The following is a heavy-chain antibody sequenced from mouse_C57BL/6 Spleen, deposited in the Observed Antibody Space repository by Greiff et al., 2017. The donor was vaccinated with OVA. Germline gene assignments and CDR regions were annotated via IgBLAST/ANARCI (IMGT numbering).Heavy chain of an antibody. CDR1: GYTFTDYN. Sequence: EVQLQQSGPELVKPGASVKIPCKASGYTFTDYNMDWVKQSHGKSLEWIGDINPNNGGTIYNQKFKGKATLTVDKSSSTAYMELRSLTSEDTAVYYCARVYYDYDGGAWFAYWGQGTLVTVSA. V-gene: IGHV1-18*01. CDR3: ARVYYDYDGGAWFAY. J-gene: IGHJ3*01. CDR2: INPNNGGT. D-gene: IGHD2-4*01.